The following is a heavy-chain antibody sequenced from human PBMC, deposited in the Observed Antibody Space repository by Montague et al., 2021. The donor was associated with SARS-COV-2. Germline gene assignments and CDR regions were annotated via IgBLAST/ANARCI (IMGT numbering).Heavy chain of an antibody. CDR2: XXWDYDK. J-gene: IGHJ4*02. CDR1: GFSLSTSGMC. Sequence: PALVKPTQTLTLTCTFSGFSLSTSGMCVSWIRQPPGKALEWLALXXWDYDKYYSTSLKTRLTISKDTSKNQVVLTMTNMDPVDTATYYCARIFDSSWPTFDYWGQGTLVTVSS. D-gene: IGHD6-13*01. V-gene: IGHV2-70*01. CDR3: ARIFDSSWPTFDY.